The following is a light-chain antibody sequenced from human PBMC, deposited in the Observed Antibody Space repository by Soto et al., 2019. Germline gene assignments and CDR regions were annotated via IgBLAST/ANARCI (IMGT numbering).Light chain of an antibody. CDR1: SSNIGAGYD. J-gene: IGLJ1*01. V-gene: IGLV1-40*01. CDR2: GNS. Sequence: QSVLTQPPSVSGAPGQRVTISCTGSSSNIGAGYDVHWYQQLPGTAPKLLIYGNSNRPSGVPDRFSGSKSGTSASLAITGLQAEYEADYYCQSYDSSLSGSRVFGTGTQLTVL. CDR3: QSYDSSLSGSRV.